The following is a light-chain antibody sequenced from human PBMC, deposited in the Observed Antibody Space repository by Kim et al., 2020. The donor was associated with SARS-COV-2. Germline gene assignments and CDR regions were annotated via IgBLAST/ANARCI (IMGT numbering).Light chain of an antibody. J-gene: IGKJ1*01. V-gene: IGKV3-20*01. Sequence: PGETSTLSCRASQSVSSSYLAWYQQKPGQAPRLLIYGASSRATGIPDRFSGSGSGTDFTLTISRLEPEDFAVYYCQQYGSSPQTFGQGTKVDIK. CDR3: QQYGSSPQT. CDR1: QSVSSSY. CDR2: GAS.